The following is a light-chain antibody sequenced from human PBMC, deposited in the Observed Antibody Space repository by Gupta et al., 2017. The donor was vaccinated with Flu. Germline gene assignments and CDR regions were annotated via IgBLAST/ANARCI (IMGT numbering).Light chain of an antibody. CDR3: QVWDSSTPSV. J-gene: IGLJ1*01. CDR2: RDS. CDR1: NIGSKD. V-gene: IGLV3-9*01. Sequence: GGDNIGSKDVRWYQQKPGEATVLVIYRDSRRPSVINERFSGSNSRNTATLTISRAQAGDEADYYCQVWDSSTPSVFGTGTKVTV.